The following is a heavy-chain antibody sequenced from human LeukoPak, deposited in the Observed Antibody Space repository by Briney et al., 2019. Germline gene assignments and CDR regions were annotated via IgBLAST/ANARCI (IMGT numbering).Heavy chain of an antibody. D-gene: IGHD2-15*01. CDR2: INQDGRES. Sequence: GVLRLSCAASGFSFSSHWMSWVRQAPGKGLEWVANINQDGRESQYVDSVKGRFTISRDKSKNTLYLQMGSLRAEDMAVYYCARVLRYCSGGNCYSGGLGYMDVWGKGTTVTISS. V-gene: IGHV3-7*01. CDR1: GFSFSSHW. CDR3: ARVLRYCSGGNCYSGGLGYMDV. J-gene: IGHJ6*03.